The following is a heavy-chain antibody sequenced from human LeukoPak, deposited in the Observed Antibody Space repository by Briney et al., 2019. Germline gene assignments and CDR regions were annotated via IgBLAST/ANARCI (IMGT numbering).Heavy chain of an antibody. CDR2: IFHSGST. V-gene: IGHV4-38-2*01. D-gene: IGHD6-19*01. CDR1: GYSISSSYD. CDR3: ARHTQWLGPYFTVDT. Sequence: PAETLSLTCAVSGYSISSSYDWGWIRQPPGKGLEWIGTIFHSGSTYYNPSLKSRVSISVDTSKNHFSLKLSSVTAADTAVYYSARHTQWLGPYFTVDTWGPGTMVTVSS. J-gene: IGHJ3*02.